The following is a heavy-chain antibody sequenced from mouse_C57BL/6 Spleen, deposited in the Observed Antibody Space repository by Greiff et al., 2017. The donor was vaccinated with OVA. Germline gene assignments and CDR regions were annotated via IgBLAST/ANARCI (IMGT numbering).Heavy chain of an antibody. D-gene: IGHD1-1*01. V-gene: IGHV1-82*01. J-gene: IGHJ2*01. Sequence: VQVVESGPELVKPGASVKISCKASGYAFSSSWMNWVKQRPGKGLEWIGRIYPGDGDTNYNGKFKGKATLTADKSSSTAYMQLSSLTSEDSAVYFCARGDYGRDYWGQGTTLTVSS. CDR2: IYPGDGDT. CDR1: GYAFSSSW. CDR3: ARGDYGRDY.